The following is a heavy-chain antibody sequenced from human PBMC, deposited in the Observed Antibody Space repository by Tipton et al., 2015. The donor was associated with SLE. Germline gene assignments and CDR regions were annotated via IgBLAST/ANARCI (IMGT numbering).Heavy chain of an antibody. J-gene: IGHJ4*02. D-gene: IGHD3-3*01. V-gene: IGHV3-23*01. CDR2: ISGGSDIT. Sequence: SLRLSCAASGFTFNKAWLSWVRQAPGKALEWVSIISGGSDITNYADSVKGRFTISRDNSKNTLYLQMSSLSAEDTAIYYCARGFAGFDYWGQGTLVTVSS. CDR3: ARGFAGFDY. CDR1: GFTFNKAW.